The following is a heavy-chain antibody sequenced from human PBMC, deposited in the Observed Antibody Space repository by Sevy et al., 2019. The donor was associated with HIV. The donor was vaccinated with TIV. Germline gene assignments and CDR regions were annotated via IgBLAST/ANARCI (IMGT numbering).Heavy chain of an antibody. CDR2: IYYPGST. Sequence: SETLSRTCTFSGDSISSGAYYWSWIRQHPGTGRECIGYIYYPGSTYHNPSLRIRVTMSFDTSKNQFSLRLSSVTAADTSVYYCARKKSRREGEYWFDPWGQGTLVTVSS. CDR1: GDSISSGAYY. V-gene: IGHV4-31*03. CDR3: ARKKSRREGEYWFDP. D-gene: IGHD1-26*01. J-gene: IGHJ5*02.